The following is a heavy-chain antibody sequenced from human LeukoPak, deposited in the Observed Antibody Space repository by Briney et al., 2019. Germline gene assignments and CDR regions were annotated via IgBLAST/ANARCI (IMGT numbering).Heavy chain of an antibody. CDR2: IYYSGST. Sequence: AETLSLTCAVSGGTISSYYWSWVRQPPGKGLVWIGYIYYSGSTKYNPSLKSRVTISVDTPKNQYSLKLTAVTAADTAVYYCARVGGYWSSTSCYYYGMDVWGKGTTVTVSS. CDR1: GGTISSYY. J-gene: IGHJ6*04. CDR3: ARVGGYWSSTSCYYYGMDV. D-gene: IGHD2-2*01. V-gene: IGHV4-59*01.